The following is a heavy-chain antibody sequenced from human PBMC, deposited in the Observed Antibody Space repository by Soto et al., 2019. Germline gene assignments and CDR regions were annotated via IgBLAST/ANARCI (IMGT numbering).Heavy chain of an antibody. J-gene: IGHJ4*02. CDR3: ARAPGRFGESYYFDY. Sequence: QVQLVQSGAEVKKPGSSVKVSCKASGGTFSSYAISWVRQAPGQGLEWMGGIIPIFGTANYAQKFQGRVTITADESTRTAYMELCSLRSEDTAVYYCARAPGRFGESYYFDYWGQGTLVTVSS. CDR2: IIPIFGTA. V-gene: IGHV1-69*01. D-gene: IGHD3-10*01. CDR1: GGTFSSYA.